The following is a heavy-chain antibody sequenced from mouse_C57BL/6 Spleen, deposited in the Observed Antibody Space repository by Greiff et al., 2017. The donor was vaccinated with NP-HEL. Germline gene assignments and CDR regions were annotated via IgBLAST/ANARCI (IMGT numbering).Heavy chain of an antibody. CDR3: ARRSNWYAMDY. CDR2: IDPSDSYT. D-gene: IGHD2-5*01. J-gene: IGHJ4*01. CDR1: GYTFTSYW. Sequence: VQLQQSGAELVRPGTSVKLSCKASGYTFTSYWMHWVKQRPGQGLEWIGVIDPSDSYTNYNQKFKGKATLTVDTSSSTAYMQLSSLTSEDSAVYYCARRSNWYAMDYWGQGTSVTVSS. V-gene: IGHV1-59*01.